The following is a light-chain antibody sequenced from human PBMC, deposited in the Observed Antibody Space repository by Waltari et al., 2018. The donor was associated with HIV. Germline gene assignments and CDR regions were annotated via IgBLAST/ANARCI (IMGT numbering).Light chain of an antibody. J-gene: IGLJ2*01. V-gene: IGLV3-21*02. CDR2: DNS. CDR3: QVWDNIGDRVV. CDR1: KLGVRS. Sequence: SYELTQPPSMSVAAGQAARFTCGGPKLGVRSVHWYQKRPGQAPVLVVYDNSDRPPGTPDRFSGSNSRNTATLTISRVEAGDEAEYYCQVWDNIGDRVVFGGGTKLTVL.